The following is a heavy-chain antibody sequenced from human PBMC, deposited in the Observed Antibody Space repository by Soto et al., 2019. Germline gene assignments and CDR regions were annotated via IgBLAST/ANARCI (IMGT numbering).Heavy chain of an antibody. J-gene: IGHJ3*02. V-gene: IGHV1-24*01. CDR2: FDPEDGET. CDR1: GYTLTELS. D-gene: IGHD3-22*01. CDR3: ATDRSTMIVAFDAFDI. Sequence: ASVKVSCKVSGYTLTELSMHWVRQAPGKGLEWMGGFDPEDGETIYAQKFQGRVTMTEDTSTDTAYMELSSLRSEDTAVYYCATDRSTMIVAFDAFDIWGQGTMVTVSS.